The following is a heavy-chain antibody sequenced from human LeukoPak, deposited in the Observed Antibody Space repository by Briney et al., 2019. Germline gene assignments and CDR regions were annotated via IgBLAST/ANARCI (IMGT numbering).Heavy chain of an antibody. CDR2: IYHSGST. J-gene: IGHJ4*02. V-gene: IGHV4-59*01. CDR1: GDSISSYY. Sequence: SESLSLTCTVSGDSISSYYWSWVRQPPGKGVEWIGYIYHSGSTNYNPSLKSRVPITADTSKDQFSLKLASVTAADTAVYYCATGYSSTWYYFDHWGQGTLVTVSS. CDR3: ATGYSSTWYYFDH. D-gene: IGHD6-13*01.